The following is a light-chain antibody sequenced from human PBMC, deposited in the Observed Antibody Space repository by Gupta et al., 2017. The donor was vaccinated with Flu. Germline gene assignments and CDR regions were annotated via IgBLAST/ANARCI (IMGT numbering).Light chain of an antibody. CDR2: GNS. CDR3: AAWDDSLNGHYV. J-gene: IGLJ1*01. CDR1: SSNIGSNN. V-gene: IGLV1-44*01. Sequence: QSVLAQPPSASATPGQRVTISCSGSSSNIGSNNVNWYHQVPGTAPKLLIYGNSQRPSGVPDRFSGSKSGTSASLAISGLQSEDEADYYCAAWDDSLNGHYVFGTGTKVTAL.